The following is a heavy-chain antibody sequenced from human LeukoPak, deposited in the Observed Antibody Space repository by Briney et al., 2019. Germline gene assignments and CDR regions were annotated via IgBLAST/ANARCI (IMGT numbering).Heavy chain of an antibody. V-gene: IGHV3-48*01. CDR1: GFTFNYYS. J-gene: IGHJ3*02. CDR3: VRDQAYAFDI. Sequence: GGSLRLSRVASGFTFNYYSMNWARQAPGKGLEWISYIRSRDGTVSYADSVEGRFTISTDTAKTSLFLQMNGLSADDTAVYYCVRDQAYAFDIWGQGTMVTVSS. CDR2: IRSRDGTV.